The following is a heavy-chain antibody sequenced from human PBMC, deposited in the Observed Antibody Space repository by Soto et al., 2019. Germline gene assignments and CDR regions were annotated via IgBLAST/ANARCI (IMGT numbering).Heavy chain of an antibody. V-gene: IGHV3-30*18. D-gene: IGHD6-19*01. CDR1: GFTFSDYA. Sequence: VQLGESGGGVVQPGRSLRLSCAASGFTFSDYAMHWVRQAPGKGLEWVAVVSHDGRNTHYADSVKGRFTISRDSSKNPVALEMTSLRAEDKAVYSFAKGGRQWMVTSDFNYWGQGALVTVSS. CDR2: VSHDGRNT. CDR3: AKGGRQWMVTSDFNY. J-gene: IGHJ4*02.